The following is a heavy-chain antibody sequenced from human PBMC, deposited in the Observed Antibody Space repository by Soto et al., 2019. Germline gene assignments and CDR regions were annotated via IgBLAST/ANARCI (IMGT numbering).Heavy chain of an antibody. Sequence: TSETLSLTCTVSGGSILDSTYYWAWIRQSPGKGLEWIGTIFYSGGTFYTPSLKSRVTMSVDTSNNQFSLKLSSVTASDTAVYYCARHRGSGPSTAAALLDYWGQGILVTVSS. CDR2: IFYSGGT. V-gene: IGHV4-39*01. CDR1: GGSILDSTYY. D-gene: IGHD6-13*01. CDR3: ARHRGSGPSTAAALLDY. J-gene: IGHJ4*02.